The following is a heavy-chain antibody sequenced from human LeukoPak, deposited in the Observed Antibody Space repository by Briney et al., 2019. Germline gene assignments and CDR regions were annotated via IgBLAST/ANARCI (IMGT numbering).Heavy chain of an antibody. V-gene: IGHV3-64*01. D-gene: IGHD3-10*01. CDR1: GYTFSSYA. CDR2: ISSTWCST. CDR3: ARVSGSYRRTFDY. Sequence: GGSLRLFCAASGYTFSSYALHWVRQARAKGLEYVSAISSTWCSTYYANSVKRRFTISRDNSKNTLYLQMGSLRAEDMAVYYCARVSGSYRRTFDYWGQGTLVTVSS. J-gene: IGHJ4*02.